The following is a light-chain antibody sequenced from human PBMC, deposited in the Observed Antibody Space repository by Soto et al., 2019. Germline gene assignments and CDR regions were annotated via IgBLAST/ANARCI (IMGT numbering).Light chain of an antibody. CDR3: QQYKKWPRT. CDR2: GAS. V-gene: IGKV3-15*01. Sequence: EIVMTQSPATLSVSPGERATLSCRASQSVSINLAWYQQKPGQAPRLLIYGASTRATGIPARFSGSGFGTEFTLTISSLQSEDFAVYYCQQYKKWPRTFGHGTKVDIK. J-gene: IGKJ1*01. CDR1: QSVSIN.